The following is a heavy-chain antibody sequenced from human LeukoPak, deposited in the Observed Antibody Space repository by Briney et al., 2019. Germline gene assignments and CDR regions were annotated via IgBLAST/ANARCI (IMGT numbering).Heavy chain of an antibody. CDR3: ARGEGWFDP. V-gene: IGHV4-39*01. CDR2: IYYSGNT. Sequence: PSETLSLTCTVSGGSISSSSYYWGWIRQPPGKGLEWIGSIYYSGNTYYNPSLKSRVTISVDTSKNQFSLKLSSVTAADTAVYYCARGEGWFDPWGQGTLVTVSS. CDR1: GGSISSSSYY. J-gene: IGHJ5*02.